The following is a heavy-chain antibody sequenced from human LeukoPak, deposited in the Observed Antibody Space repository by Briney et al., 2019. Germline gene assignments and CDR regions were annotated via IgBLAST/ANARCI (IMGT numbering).Heavy chain of an antibody. V-gene: IGHV4-34*01. CDR2: INHSGST. CDR1: GGSFSGYY. Sequence: SETLSLTCAVYGGSFSGYYWSWIRQPPGKGLEWIGEINHSGSTNYNPSLKSRVTISVDTSKNQFSLKLSSVTAADTAVYYCARLCSSSWYGNYYYDMDVWGQGTTVTVSS. D-gene: IGHD6-13*01. J-gene: IGHJ6*02. CDR3: ARLCSSSWYGNYYYDMDV.